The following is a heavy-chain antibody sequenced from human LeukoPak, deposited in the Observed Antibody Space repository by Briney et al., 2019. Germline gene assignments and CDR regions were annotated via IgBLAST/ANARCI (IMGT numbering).Heavy chain of an antibody. D-gene: IGHD2-15*01. CDR2: IYYSGST. Sequence: PSETLSLTCTVSGGSISSSSYYWGWIRQPPGKGLEWIGSIYYSGSTYYNPSLKSQVTISVDTSKNQFSLKLSSVTAADTAVYYCARDRDCSGGSCYKGRYYYYYYGMDVWGQGTTVTVSS. CDR3: ARDRDCSGGSCYKGRYYYYYYGMDV. V-gene: IGHV4-39*07. J-gene: IGHJ6*02. CDR1: GGSISSSSYY.